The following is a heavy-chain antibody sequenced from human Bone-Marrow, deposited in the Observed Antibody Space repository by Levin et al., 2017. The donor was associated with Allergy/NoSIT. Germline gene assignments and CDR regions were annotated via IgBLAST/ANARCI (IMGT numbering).Heavy chain of an antibody. CDR3: TSDLIVAGTTEDV. CDR2: IKSKAGGGTI. D-gene: IGHD2-21*02. Sequence: GESLKISCEASGFAFNHAWMSWVRQSPGKGLDWVVRIKSKAGGGTIDYAAPVKGRFTISRDDSKSTLYLQMSSLKTEDTPVHYCTSDLIVAGTTEDVWGQGTTVTVSS. J-gene: IGHJ6*02. V-gene: IGHV3-15*01. CDR1: GFAFNHAW.